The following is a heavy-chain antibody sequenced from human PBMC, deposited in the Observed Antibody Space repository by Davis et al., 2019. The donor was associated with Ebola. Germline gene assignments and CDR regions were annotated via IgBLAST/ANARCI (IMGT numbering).Heavy chain of an antibody. D-gene: IGHD1-26*01. CDR3: AKDTSNIWFDI. CDR1: GFIFRSYV. V-gene: IGHV3-23*01. CDR2: FGTSGDT. Sequence: GESLKISCAASGFIFRSYVMSWVRQAPGKGLEWVSTFGTSGDTYYADSVKGRFTISRDNYKNTLYLQMNGLRVEDTAIYYCAKDTSNIWFDIWGQGTMVTVSS. J-gene: IGHJ3*02.